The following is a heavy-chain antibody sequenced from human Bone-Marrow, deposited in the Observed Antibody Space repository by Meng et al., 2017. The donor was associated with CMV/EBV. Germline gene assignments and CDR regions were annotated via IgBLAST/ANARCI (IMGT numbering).Heavy chain of an antibody. Sequence: SETLSLTCTVSGGSISSSSYYWGWIRQPPGKGLEWIGSIYYSGSTYYNPSLKSRVTISVDTSKNQFSLKLSSVTAADTAVYYCARDQQLQAFDIWGQGTMVTV. CDR3: ARDQQLQAFDI. CDR2: IYYSGST. CDR1: GGSISSSSYY. D-gene: IGHD5-18*01. J-gene: IGHJ3*02. V-gene: IGHV4-39*07.